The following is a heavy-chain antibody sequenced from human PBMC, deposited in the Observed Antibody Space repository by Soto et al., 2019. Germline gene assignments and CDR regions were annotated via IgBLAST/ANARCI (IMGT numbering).Heavy chain of an antibody. V-gene: IGHV1-69*08. J-gene: IGHJ4*02. Sequence: QVQLVQSGAEVKKPRSSVKVSCKTSGGTFSNDIITWVRQAPGQGLEWMGRIIPLLDIANYAQKFQGRVTITADKSTSTAYMELNSLRSEDTAVYYCARDSPIGSTFSGYDAIDYRGQGTMVTVAS. D-gene: IGHD5-12*01. CDR1: GGTFSNDI. CDR2: IIPLLDIA. CDR3: ARDSPIGSTFSGYDAIDY.